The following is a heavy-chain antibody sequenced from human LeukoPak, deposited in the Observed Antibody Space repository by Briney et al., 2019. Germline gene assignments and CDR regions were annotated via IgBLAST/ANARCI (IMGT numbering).Heavy chain of an antibody. V-gene: IGHV3-74*01. CDR2: ISRDGSST. CDR1: GFTFSSYW. CDR3: ARGSGAVTRHFDY. J-gene: IGHJ4*02. D-gene: IGHD4-17*01. Sequence: GSLRLSCAASGFTFSSYWMHWVRQAPGKGLVWVSHISRDGSSTNYADSVKGRFTISRDNAKNTLYLQMNSLRAEDTAVYYCARGSGAVTRHFDYWGQGTLVTVSS.